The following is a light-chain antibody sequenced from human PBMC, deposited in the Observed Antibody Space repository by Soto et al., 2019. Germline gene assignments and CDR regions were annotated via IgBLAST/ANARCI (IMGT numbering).Light chain of an antibody. CDR1: SSNVGGYNY. V-gene: IGLV2-11*01. Sequence: QSVLTQPRSVSGSPGQSVTISCTGTSSNVGGYNYVSWYQQHPGKAPKLILYDVTKRPSGVPDRLSRSKSGNTASLTISGPQAEDEANYYCCSYAGTYTWVFGGGTKVTVL. CDR2: DVT. J-gene: IGLJ3*02. CDR3: CSYAGTYTWV.